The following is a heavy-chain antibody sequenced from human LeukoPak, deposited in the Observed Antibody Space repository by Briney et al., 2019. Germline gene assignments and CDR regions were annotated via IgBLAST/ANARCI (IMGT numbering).Heavy chain of an antibody. CDR1: GYIFISYG. CDR2: ISAYNGNT. D-gene: IGHD3-22*01. J-gene: IGHJ4*02. CDR3: ARDVRGIVGMDYFDY. V-gene: IGHV1-18*01. Sequence: ASVKVSCKASGYIFISYGISWVRQAPGQGLEWMGWISAYNGNTKYAQKLLGRVTMTTDTSTSTAYMELRSLRSDDTAVYYCARDVRGIVGMDYFDYWGQETLVTVSS.